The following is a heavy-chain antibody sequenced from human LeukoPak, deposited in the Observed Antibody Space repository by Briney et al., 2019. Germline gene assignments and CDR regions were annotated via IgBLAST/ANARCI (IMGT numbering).Heavy chain of an antibody. Sequence: GGSLRLSCAASGFIFTNYFMSWVRQAPGKGLEWVASIKHDGSEEYYVDSVRGRFTISRDNTMNSLYLQMSSLRAEDTAVYYCATDRGWRTSGYYLYYFEYWGQGTLVTFSS. CDR3: ATDRGWRTSGYYLYYFEY. CDR2: IKHDGSEE. CDR1: GFIFTNYF. V-gene: IGHV3-7*01. J-gene: IGHJ4*02. D-gene: IGHD3-3*01.